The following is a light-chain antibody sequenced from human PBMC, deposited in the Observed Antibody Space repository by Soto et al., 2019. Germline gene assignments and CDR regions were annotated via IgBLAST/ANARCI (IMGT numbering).Light chain of an antibody. Sequence: DIQMTQSPSSLSASVGDRVTITCRASQSTSSYLNWYQQKPGKAPKLLIYAASSLQSGVPSRFSGSGSWTDFTLTISSLQPEDFATYYCQQSYSTPRSFGGGTKVEVE. CDR3: QQSYSTPRS. V-gene: IGKV1-39*01. J-gene: IGKJ4*01. CDR2: AAS. CDR1: QSTSSY.